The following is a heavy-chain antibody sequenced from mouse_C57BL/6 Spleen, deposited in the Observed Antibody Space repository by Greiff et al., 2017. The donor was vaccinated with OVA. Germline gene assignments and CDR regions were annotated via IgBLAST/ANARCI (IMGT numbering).Heavy chain of an antibody. Sequence: QVQLQQSGAELARPGASVKLSCKASGYTFTSYGISWVKQRTGQGLEWIGEIYPRSGYTYYNEKFKGKATLTADKSSSTAYMELRSLTSEGSAVYFGARAGTWGGYWGQGTTRTVAS. CDR3: ARAGTWGGY. J-gene: IGHJ2*01. CDR2: IYPRSGYT. V-gene: IGHV1-81*01. D-gene: IGHD4-1*01. CDR1: GYTFTSYG.